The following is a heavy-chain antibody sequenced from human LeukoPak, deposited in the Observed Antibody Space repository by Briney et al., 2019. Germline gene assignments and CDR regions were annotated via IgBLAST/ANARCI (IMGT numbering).Heavy chain of an antibody. J-gene: IGHJ6*03. V-gene: IGHV1-2*02. Sequence: ASVKVSCKASGYTFTGYYMHWVRQAPGQGLEWMGWINPNSGGTNYAQKFQGRVTMTRDTSISTAYMELSRLRSDDTAVYYCARDQGSVSSGARYYMDVWGKGTTVTVSS. CDR2: INPNSGGT. CDR1: GYTFTGYY. CDR3: ARDQGSVSSGARYYMDV. D-gene: IGHD6-19*01.